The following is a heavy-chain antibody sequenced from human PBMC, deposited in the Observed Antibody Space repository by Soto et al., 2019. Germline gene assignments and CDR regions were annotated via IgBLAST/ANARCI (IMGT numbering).Heavy chain of an antibody. Sequence: QVQLVQSGAEVKKPGASVKVSCKASGYTFTNYDINWVRQAPGQGLEWMGWMDPKSGNTDYAQKFQGRVTITRNTSISTAYLEVSILSSEDTAVYFCARGRGWRDYWGQGTLVTVSS. CDR2: MDPKSGNT. CDR3: ARGRGWRDY. V-gene: IGHV1-8*01. J-gene: IGHJ4*02. CDR1: GYTFTNYD. D-gene: IGHD2-15*01.